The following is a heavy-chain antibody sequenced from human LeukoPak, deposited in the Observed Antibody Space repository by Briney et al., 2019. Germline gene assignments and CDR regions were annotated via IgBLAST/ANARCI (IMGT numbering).Heavy chain of an antibody. CDR2: IYSGGST. D-gene: IGHD6-19*01. J-gene: IGHJ4*02. CDR3: ARETRRGLFIAVAGTEGIDY. Sequence: GGSLRLSCAASGFTVSSNYMSWVRQAPGKGLEWVSVIYSGGSTYYADSVKGRFTISRDNAKNSLYPQMNSLRAEDTAVYYCARETRRGLFIAVAGTEGIDYWGQGTLVTVSS. CDR1: GFTVSSNY. V-gene: IGHV3-66*01.